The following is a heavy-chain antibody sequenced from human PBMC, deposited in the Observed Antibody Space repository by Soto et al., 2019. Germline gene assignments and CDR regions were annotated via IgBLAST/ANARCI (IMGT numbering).Heavy chain of an antibody. CDR1: GGTFSSYA. CDR2: IIPIFGTA. V-gene: IGHV1-69*13. CDR3: ARVINIPFLELVSHPDFDY. D-gene: IGHD3-3*01. Sequence: SVKVSCKASGGTFSSYAISWVRQAPGQGLEWMGEIIPIFGTANYAQKFQGRVTITADESPRTAYLELSSLRSEDTAVYYCARVINIPFLELVSHPDFDYMAQGAMVTVSS. J-gene: IGHJ4*02.